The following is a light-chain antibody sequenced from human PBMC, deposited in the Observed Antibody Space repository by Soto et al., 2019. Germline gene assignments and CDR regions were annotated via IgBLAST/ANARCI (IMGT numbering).Light chain of an antibody. V-gene: IGKV3-20*01. CDR3: QQYGTSPLT. CDR1: QSVSSIY. J-gene: IGKJ4*01. CDR2: GAS. Sequence: EIVLTQSPGTLSLSPGERATLSCRASQSVSSIYFAWYQQKSGHAPRLLIYGASTRATGISDRFSGSGSGTEFTLTLSRLEPDDFAVYYCQQYGTSPLTFGGGTKVEIK.